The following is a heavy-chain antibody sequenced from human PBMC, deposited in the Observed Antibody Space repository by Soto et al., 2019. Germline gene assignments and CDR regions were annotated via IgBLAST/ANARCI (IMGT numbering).Heavy chain of an antibody. V-gene: IGHV3-74*01. CDR1: GFTFSTYW. D-gene: IGHD3-9*01. J-gene: IGHJ4*02. CDR3: VRSTGFYRGYFDY. CDR2: INSVGNTT. Sequence: EVQLEESGGGLVQPGGSLRLSCAASGFTFSTYWMNWVRQAPGKGLVWISRINSVGNTTAYADSVKGRFTVSRDNAKNTLYLQMNSLRAEDTAVYFCVRSTGFYRGYFDYWGQGTPVTVSS.